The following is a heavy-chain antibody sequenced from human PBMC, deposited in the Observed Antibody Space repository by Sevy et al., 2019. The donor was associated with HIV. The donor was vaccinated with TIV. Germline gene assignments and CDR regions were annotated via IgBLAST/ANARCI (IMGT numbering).Heavy chain of an antibody. CDR3: ARTIVSGTMVDIDY. J-gene: IGHJ4*02. CDR2: IKPSGGAP. CDR1: GYTFTDYW. V-gene: IGHV1-2*06. D-gene: IGHD1-26*01. Sequence: ASVKVSCKASGYTFTDYWIHWVRQAPGQGLEWMGRIKPSGGAPNYARMFQDRITVTSDTSITTAYLELNYLSSDDTAVYYCARTIVSGTMVDIDYXGQGTLVTVSS.